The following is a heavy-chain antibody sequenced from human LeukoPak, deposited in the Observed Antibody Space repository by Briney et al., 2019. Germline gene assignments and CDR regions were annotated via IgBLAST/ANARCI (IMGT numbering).Heavy chain of an antibody. CDR3: ASPYSSGWYGAFDI. CDR1: GYSISSGYY. CDR2: IYHSGST. V-gene: IGHV4-38-2*01. Sequence: PSETLSLTXAVSGYSISSGYYWAWIRQPPGKGLERIGSIYHSGSTYYNPSLKSRVTISVDTSKNQFSLKLSSVTAADTAVYYCASPYSSGWYGAFDIWGQGTMVTVSS. D-gene: IGHD6-19*01. J-gene: IGHJ3*02.